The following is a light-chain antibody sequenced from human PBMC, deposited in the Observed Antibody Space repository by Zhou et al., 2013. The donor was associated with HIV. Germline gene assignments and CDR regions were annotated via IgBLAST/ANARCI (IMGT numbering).Light chain of an antibody. CDR3: QQYGPSLWT. CDR1: QSVSSSY. J-gene: IGKJ1*01. Sequence: EIVLTQSPGTLSLSPGERATLSCRASQSVSSSYLAWYQQKPGQAPRLLMYGSSSRATGIPDRFSGGGSGTDFTLTISRLEPEDFAVYYCQQYGPSLWTFGQGTKVEIK. V-gene: IGKV3-20*01. CDR2: GSS.